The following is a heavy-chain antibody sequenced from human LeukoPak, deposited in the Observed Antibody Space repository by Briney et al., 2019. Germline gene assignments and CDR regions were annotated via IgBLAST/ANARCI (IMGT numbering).Heavy chain of an antibody. CDR1: GGSFSAYY. CDR2: INHSGSA. D-gene: IGHD3-22*01. Sequence: SETLSLTCAVYGGSFSAYYWSWIRQSPGKGLEWIGEINHSGSANYNPSLKSRVTISDDTSKNQFSLRLRSVTAAETALYYCATYYDSSGYYYFDYWGQGSLVTVSS. V-gene: IGHV4-34*01. CDR3: ATYYDSSGYYYFDY. J-gene: IGHJ4*02.